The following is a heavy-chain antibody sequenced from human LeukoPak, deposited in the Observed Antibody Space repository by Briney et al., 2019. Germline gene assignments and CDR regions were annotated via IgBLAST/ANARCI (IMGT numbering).Heavy chain of an antibody. CDR2: IYHSGST. CDR3: ARVGGYCSGGSCYSVQDY. V-gene: IGHV4-4*02. CDR1: GGSISSSNW. J-gene: IGHJ4*02. D-gene: IGHD2-15*01. Sequence: PSETLSLTCAVSGGSISSSNWWSWVRQPPGKGLEWIGKIYHSGSTNYNPSLKSRVTISVDKSKNQLSLKLSSVTAADTAVYYCARVGGYCSGGSCYSVQDYWGQGTLVTVSS.